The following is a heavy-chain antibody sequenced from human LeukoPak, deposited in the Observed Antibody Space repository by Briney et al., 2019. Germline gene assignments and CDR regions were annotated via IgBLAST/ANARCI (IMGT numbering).Heavy chain of an antibody. CDR3: ATVRGLLGNWFDP. D-gene: IGHD1-26*01. J-gene: IGHJ5*02. CDR2: IRYDGTNK. Sequence: GGSLRLSCAASGFTFSSYGMHWVRQAPGKGLEWVAFIRYDGTNKYYADSVKGRFTISRDNSKNTLYLQMNSLRAEDTAVYYCATVRGLLGNWFDPWGQGTLVTVSS. CDR1: GFTFSSYG. V-gene: IGHV3-30*02.